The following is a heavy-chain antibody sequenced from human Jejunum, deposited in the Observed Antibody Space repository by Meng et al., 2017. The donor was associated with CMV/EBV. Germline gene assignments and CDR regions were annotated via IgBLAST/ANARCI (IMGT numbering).Heavy chain of an antibody. V-gene: IGHV3-23*01. J-gene: IGHJ5*02. D-gene: IGHD3-10*01. CDR2: ISGSGGTT. CDR3: AKGAYYGSGSSLNWFDP. Sequence: FSPYAMSWVSQPPGKGLEWVSTISGSGGTTYYADSVKGRFTISRDNSKNTLYLQMNSLRAEDTAIYYCAKGAYYGSGSSLNWFDPWGHGTLVTVSS. CDR1: FSPYA.